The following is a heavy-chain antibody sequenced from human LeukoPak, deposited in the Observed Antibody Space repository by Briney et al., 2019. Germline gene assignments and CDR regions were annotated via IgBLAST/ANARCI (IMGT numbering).Heavy chain of an antibody. CDR1: GGSISSYY. Sequence: SETLSLTCTVSGGSISSYYWSWIRQPPGKGLEWIGYIYYSGSTNYNPSLKSRVTISVDTSKNQFYLKLTSVTAADTAVYYCARTTTTFDDWGHGTLVTVSS. CDR2: IYYSGST. D-gene: IGHD4-11*01. V-gene: IGHV4-59*01. J-gene: IGHJ4*01. CDR3: ARTTTTFDD.